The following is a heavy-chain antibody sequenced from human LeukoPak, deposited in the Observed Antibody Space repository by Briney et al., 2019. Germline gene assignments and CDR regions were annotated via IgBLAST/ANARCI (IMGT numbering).Heavy chain of an antibody. CDR1: GYTFTSYD. CDR3: ATDQSLPAAISEYHFDY. J-gene: IGHJ4*02. D-gene: IGHD2-2*02. V-gene: IGHV1-8*01. Sequence: ASVKVSCKASGYTFTSYDINWVRQATGQGLEWMGWMNPNSGNTGYAQKFQGRVTMTRDTSISTAYMELSRLRSDDTAVYYCATDQSLPAAISEYHFDYWGQGTLVTVSS. CDR2: MNPNSGNT.